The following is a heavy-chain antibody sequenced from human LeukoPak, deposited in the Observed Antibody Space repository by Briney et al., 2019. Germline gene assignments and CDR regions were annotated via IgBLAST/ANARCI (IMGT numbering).Heavy chain of an antibody. V-gene: IGHV3-21*01. D-gene: IGHD5-12*01. CDR1: GFTFSHYT. Sequence: GGSLRLACAASGFTFSHYTVNWVRQAPGKGLEWVSSITSSSSYIYYADSVKGRFTISRDNAKNSLYLQMNSLRAEDTAIYYCARDLRPFSGYDNLAFDIWGQGTVVTVSS. J-gene: IGHJ3*02. CDR2: ITSSSSYI. CDR3: ARDLRPFSGYDNLAFDI.